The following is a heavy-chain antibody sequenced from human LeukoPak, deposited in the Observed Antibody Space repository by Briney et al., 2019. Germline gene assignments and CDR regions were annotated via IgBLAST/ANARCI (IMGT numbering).Heavy chain of an antibody. D-gene: IGHD2-2*02. CDR2: INPNSGGT. Sequence: GASVKVSCKASGYTFTGYYMHWVRQAPGQGLEWMGRINPNSGGTYYAQKFQGRVTMTRDTSISTAYMELSRLRSDDTAVYYCARECSSTSCYNLGDFDYWGQGTLVTVSS. CDR3: ARECSSTSCYNLGDFDY. J-gene: IGHJ4*02. CDR1: GYTFTGYY. V-gene: IGHV1-2*06.